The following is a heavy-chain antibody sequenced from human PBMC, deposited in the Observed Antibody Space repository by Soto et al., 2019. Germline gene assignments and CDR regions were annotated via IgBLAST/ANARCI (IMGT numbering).Heavy chain of an antibody. J-gene: IGHJ2*01. D-gene: IGHD3-10*01. CDR1: GGSISSGDYY. Sequence: QVQLQESGPGLVKPSQTLSLTCTVSGGSISSGDYYWSWIRQPPGKGLEWIGYIYYSGSTYYNPSLKSRVTIPVATSKNQFSLKLSSVTAADTAVYYCASAYGSGSYANWYFDLWGRGTLVTVSS. CDR3: ASAYGSGSYANWYFDL. V-gene: IGHV4-30-4*01. CDR2: IYYSGST.